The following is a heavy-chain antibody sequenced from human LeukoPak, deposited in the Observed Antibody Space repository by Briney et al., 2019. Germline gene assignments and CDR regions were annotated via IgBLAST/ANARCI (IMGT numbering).Heavy chain of an antibody. D-gene: IGHD3-9*01. CDR2: IYSGGST. V-gene: IGHV3-53*01. CDR3: AKARYDVLTAYYTFDI. Sequence: PGGSLRLSCAASGFTVSSNYMSWVRQAPGKGLEWVSVIYSGGSTYYADSVKGQFTISRDNSKNTLYLQMNSLRAEDTAVYYCAKARYDVLTAYYTFDIWGQGTMVTVSS. CDR1: GFTVSSNY. J-gene: IGHJ3*02.